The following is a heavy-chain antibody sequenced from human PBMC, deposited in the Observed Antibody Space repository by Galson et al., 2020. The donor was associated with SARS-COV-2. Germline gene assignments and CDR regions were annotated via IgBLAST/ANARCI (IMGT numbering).Heavy chain of an antibody. CDR3: ARESQAAAGWNDGGWFDP. CDR2: IWYDGSTN. Sequence: GESLKISCAASGFTFSSYGMHWVRQAPGKGLEWVAVIWYDGSTNYYADSVKGRFTISRDNSKNTLYLQMNSLRAEDTAVYYCARESQAAAGWNDGGWFDPWGQGTLVTVSS. V-gene: IGHV3-33*01. J-gene: IGHJ5*02. CDR1: GFTFSSYG. D-gene: IGHD6-13*01.